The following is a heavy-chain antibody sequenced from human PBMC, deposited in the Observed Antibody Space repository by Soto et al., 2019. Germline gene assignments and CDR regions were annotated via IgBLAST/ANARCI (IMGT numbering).Heavy chain of an antibody. CDR3: AKVGTTVGYYGMDV. Sequence: PGVSLRLSCAASGFTFSSYAMSWVRQAPGKGLEWVSAISGSGGSTYYADSVKGRFTISRDNSKNTLYLQMNSLRAEDTAVYYCAKVGTTVGYYGMDVWGQGTTVTVSS. CDR1: GFTFSSYA. J-gene: IGHJ6*02. V-gene: IGHV3-23*01. D-gene: IGHD4-4*01. CDR2: ISGSGGST.